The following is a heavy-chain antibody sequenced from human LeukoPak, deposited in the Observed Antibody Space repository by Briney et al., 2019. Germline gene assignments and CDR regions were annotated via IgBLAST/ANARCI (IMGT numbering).Heavy chain of an antibody. Sequence: SETLSLTCTVSSASITRYYWSWIRQPPGKGLEWIGYIFYSGSTNYNPSLKSRVTISVHTSKNQFSLNLNSVTAADTAVYYCARGRTFDPWGQGTLVTVSS. CDR3: ARGRTFDP. CDR2: IFYSGST. CDR1: SASITRYY. J-gene: IGHJ5*02. V-gene: IGHV4-59*01. D-gene: IGHD5-24*01.